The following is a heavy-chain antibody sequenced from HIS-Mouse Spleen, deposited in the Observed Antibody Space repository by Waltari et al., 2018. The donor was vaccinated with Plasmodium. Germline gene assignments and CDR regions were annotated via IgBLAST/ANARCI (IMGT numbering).Heavy chain of an antibody. CDR2: ISVSGGST. D-gene: IGHD7-27*01. J-gene: IGHJ4*02. Sequence: EVQLLEGGGVFVQPGGSLRVSGAVPGFPFNRDAMSMVPWAPGKGLEWVSAISVSGGSTYYAASVKGRFTISRDNSKNTLYLQMNSLRAEDTAVYYCAKSSKGTGDLWDYWGQGTLVTVSS. V-gene: IGHV3-23*01. CDR1: GFPFNRDA. CDR3: AKSSKGTGDLWDY.